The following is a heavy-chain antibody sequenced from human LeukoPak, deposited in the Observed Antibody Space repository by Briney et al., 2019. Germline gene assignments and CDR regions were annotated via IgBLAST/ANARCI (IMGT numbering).Heavy chain of an antibody. V-gene: IGHV3-23*01. CDR1: GFTFSSYA. J-gene: IGHJ6*03. CDR3: AKLGGQEVYNYYVGV. D-gene: IGHD3-16*01. Sequence: GGSLRLSCEASGFTFSSYAMSWVRQAPGEGLEWVSGIIDSGDITYYANSVKGRFTISRDNSKNTLYLQMNSLRAEDTVVYYCAKLGGQEVYNYYVGVWGKGTTVAVSS. CDR2: IIDSGDIT.